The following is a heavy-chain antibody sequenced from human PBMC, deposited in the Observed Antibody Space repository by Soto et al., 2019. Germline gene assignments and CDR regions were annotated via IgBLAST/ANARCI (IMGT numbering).Heavy chain of an antibody. CDR2: INPNSVGT. D-gene: IGHD6-19*01. CDR1: GYTFTGYY. Sequence: ASVKVSCKASGYTFTGYYMHWVRQAPGQGLEWMGWINPNSVGTNYAQKFQGRVTMTRDTSISTAYMELSRLRSDDTAVYYCARDQGIAVAGTSATSYYYGMDVWGQGTTVTVSS. J-gene: IGHJ6*02. CDR3: ARDQGIAVAGTSATSYYYGMDV. V-gene: IGHV1-2*02.